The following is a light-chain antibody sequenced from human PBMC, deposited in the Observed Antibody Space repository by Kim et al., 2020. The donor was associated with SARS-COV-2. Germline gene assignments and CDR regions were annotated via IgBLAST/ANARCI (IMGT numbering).Light chain of an antibody. CDR1: QTFSSNY. CDR2: GAS. V-gene: IGKV3-20*01. Sequence: EVVLTQSPATLSLSPGERATLSCRASQTFSSNYLAWYQQRPGQAPRLLIYGASNRATVIPDRFSGSGSGTDFTLTISRLEPEDFVVYFCQQFGILPWTFGRGTKLEI. J-gene: IGKJ1*01. CDR3: QQFGILPWT.